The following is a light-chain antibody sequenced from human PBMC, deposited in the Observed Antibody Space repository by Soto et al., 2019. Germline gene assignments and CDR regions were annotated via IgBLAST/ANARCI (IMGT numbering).Light chain of an antibody. J-gene: IGKJ5*01. V-gene: IGKV1-5*03. CDR2: KAS. CDR3: QQRSNWPIT. CDR1: QSMSSW. Sequence: DIQMTQSPSTLSAYVGDTVTITCRASQSMSSWLAWYQQKPGKAPKLLIYKASSLESGVPSRFSGSGSGTDFTLTISSLEPEDFALYYCQQRSNWPITFGQGTRLENK.